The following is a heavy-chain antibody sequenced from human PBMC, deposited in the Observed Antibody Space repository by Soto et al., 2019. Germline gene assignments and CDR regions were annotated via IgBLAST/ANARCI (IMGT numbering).Heavy chain of an antibody. V-gene: IGHV1-69*01. CDR3: AGGDHSANGFDP. J-gene: IGHJ5*02. CDR2: IIPIFGTA. Sequence: QVQLVQSGAEVKKPGASVKVSCKASGYTFTGYYMHWVRQAPGQGLEWMGGIIPIFGTANYAQKFQGRVTITADESTSTAYMELSSLRSEDTAVYYCAGGDHSANGFDPWGQGTLVTVSS. CDR1: GYTFTGYY.